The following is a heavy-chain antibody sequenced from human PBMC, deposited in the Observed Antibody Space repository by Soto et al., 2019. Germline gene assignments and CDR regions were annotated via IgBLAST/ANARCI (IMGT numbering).Heavy chain of an antibody. CDR3: ASWGATMFDY. V-gene: IGHV4-30-2*01. CDR2: IYHSGST. CDR1: GGSISSGGYS. D-gene: IGHD5-12*01. Sequence: SETLSLTCAGSGGSISSGGYSWSWIRQPPGKGLEWIGYIYHSGSTYYNPSLKSRVTISVDTSKNQFSLKLSSVTAADTAVYYCASWGATMFDYWGQGTLVTVSS. J-gene: IGHJ4*02.